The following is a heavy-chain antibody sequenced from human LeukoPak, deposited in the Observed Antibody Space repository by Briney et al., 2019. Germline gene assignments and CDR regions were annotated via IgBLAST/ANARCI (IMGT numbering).Heavy chain of an antibody. Sequence: PGGSLRLSCAASGFTVRNYAMNWVRQAPGKGLEWVPTIREISGDTYYEDSVKGRFTISRDISKNTVYLQMISLRVEDTAVYFCAKRPIVGDDKSFDYWGQGTLVTVSS. V-gene: IGHV3-23*01. CDR3: AKRPIVGDDKSFDY. J-gene: IGHJ4*02. CDR1: GFTVRNYA. D-gene: IGHD2-21*01. CDR2: IREISGDT.